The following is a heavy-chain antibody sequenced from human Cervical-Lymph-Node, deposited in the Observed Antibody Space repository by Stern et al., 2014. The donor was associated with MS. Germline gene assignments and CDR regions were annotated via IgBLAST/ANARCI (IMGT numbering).Heavy chain of an antibody. Sequence: EVQLVESGGGLLQPGGSLRLSCAASGFTFSSYSMNWFRQPPGTGLEWGSYISDTRNTIYYADSVRGRFTISRDNAKNSLFLQMDSLRAEDTAVYYCARESAASTYAMDVWGQGTKVTVSS. CDR1: GFTFSSYS. CDR2: ISDTRNTI. J-gene: IGHJ6*02. V-gene: IGHV3-48*01. D-gene: IGHD2-2*01. CDR3: ARESAASTYAMDV.